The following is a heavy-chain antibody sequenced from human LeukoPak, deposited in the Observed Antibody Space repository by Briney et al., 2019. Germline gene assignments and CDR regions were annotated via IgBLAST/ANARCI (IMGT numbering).Heavy chain of an antibody. CDR2: ISSGSTDI. CDR3: ARGSSGSYFQFIDY. J-gene: IGHJ4*02. V-gene: IGHV3-21*01. D-gene: IGHD1-26*01. Sequence: PGGSLRLSCAASGFTFSTYSMNWVRQAPGKGLEWVSSISSGSTDIYYRDSVKGRFAISRDNAKNSLYLHMNSLRTEDTAVYYCARGSSGSYFQFIDYWGQGTLVTVSS. CDR1: GFTFSTYS.